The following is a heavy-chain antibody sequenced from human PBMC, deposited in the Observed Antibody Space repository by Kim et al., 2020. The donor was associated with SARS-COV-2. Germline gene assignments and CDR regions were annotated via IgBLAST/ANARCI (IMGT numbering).Heavy chain of an antibody. J-gene: IGHJ4*02. V-gene: IGHV3-30*18. CDR2: ISYDGSNK. CDR3: ANTLLAASGSYHFDY. CDR1: GFTFSSYG. Sequence: GGSLRLSCAASGFTFSSYGMHWVRQAPGKGLEWVAVISYDGSNKYYADSVKGRFTISRDNSKNTLYLQMNSLRAEDTAVDYWANTLLAASGSYHFDYCGQRTLVTVSS. D-gene: IGHD1-26*01.